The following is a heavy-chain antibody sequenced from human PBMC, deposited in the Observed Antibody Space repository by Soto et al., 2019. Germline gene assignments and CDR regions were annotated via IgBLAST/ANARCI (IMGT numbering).Heavy chain of an antibody. J-gene: IGHJ4*02. CDR1: GGSISSGDYY. CDR3: ARDAWYYGSGSIDY. CDR2: IYYSGST. V-gene: IGHV4-30-4*01. D-gene: IGHD3-10*01. Sequence: PSATLSLTCTVSGGSISSGDYYWSWIRQPPGKGLEWIGYIYYSGSTYYNPSLKSRVTISVDTSKNQFSLKLSSVTAADTAVYYCARDAWYYGSGSIDYWGQGTLVTVSS.